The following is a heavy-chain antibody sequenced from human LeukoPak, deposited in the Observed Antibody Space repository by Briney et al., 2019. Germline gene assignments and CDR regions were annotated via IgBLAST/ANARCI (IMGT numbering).Heavy chain of an antibody. D-gene: IGHD2-2*01. CDR3: ARVPVVPAAPPYYYYGMDV. CDR1: GYTFTVYY. CDR2: INPNSGGT. Sequence: ASVKVSCKASGYTFTVYYMHWVRQAPGQGLEWMGWINPNSGGTNYAQKFQGRVTMTRDTSISTAYMELSRLRSDDTAVYYCARVPVVPAAPPYYYYGMDVWGQGTTVTVSS. V-gene: IGHV1-2*02. J-gene: IGHJ6*02.